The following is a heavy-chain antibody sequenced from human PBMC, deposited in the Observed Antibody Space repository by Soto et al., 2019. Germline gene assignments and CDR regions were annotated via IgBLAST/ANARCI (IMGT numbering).Heavy chain of an antibody. Sequence: QVQLQESGPGLVKPSQTLSLTCSVSGGSISSGDYYWSWVRQHPGKGLEWIGYIFYSGSPYYNPSLQSRVTISVDTSKNQFSLKLSSVTAADTAVYYCARGGSGDIVVVAAIDYWGQGTLVTVSS. CDR2: IFYSGSP. CDR3: ARGGSGDIVVVAAIDY. V-gene: IGHV4-31*03. D-gene: IGHD2-15*01. CDR1: GGSISSGDYY. J-gene: IGHJ4*02.